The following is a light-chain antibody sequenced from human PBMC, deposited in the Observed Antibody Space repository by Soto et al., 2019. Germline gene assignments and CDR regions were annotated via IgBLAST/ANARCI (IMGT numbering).Light chain of an antibody. Sequence: SVLTQPPSASGSPGQSVTISCTGTSSDVGGYNYVSWYQHHPGKAPKLMIYEVIKRPSGVPDRFSGSKSGDTASLTVSGLQAEDEADYYCSSYAGSNIFGVVFGGGTKLTVL. V-gene: IGLV2-8*01. CDR2: EVI. J-gene: IGLJ2*01. CDR1: SSDVGGYNY. CDR3: SSYAGSNIFGVV.